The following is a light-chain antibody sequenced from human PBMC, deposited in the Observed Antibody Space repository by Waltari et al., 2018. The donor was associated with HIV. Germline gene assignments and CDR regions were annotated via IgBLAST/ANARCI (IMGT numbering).Light chain of an antibody. CDR3: CSFAGSYNLV. V-gene: IGLV2-11*01. Sequence: QSALTQPRSVSGSPGQSVTISCTGTSSDICDYNYVSLYQQHPGKAPKLMIYDVTTRPSGVPDRFSGSKSGDTASLTISGLQAEDEAAYFCCSFAGSYNLVFGGGTKLTVL. CDR2: DVT. CDR1: SSDICDYNY. J-gene: IGLJ3*02.